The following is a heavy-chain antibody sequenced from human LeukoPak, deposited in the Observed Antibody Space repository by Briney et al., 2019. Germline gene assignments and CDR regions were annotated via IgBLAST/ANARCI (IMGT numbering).Heavy chain of an antibody. CDR2: IFYSGST. CDR3: ARRRWSSSSAYFDY. D-gene: IGHD6-6*01. J-gene: IGHJ4*02. V-gene: IGHV4-39*01. CDR1: GGSISSSSYY. Sequence: SETLSLTCTVSGGSISSSSYYWGWIRQPPGTGLEWLGSIFYSGSTHYNPSLKSRVTISVDTSKDQFSLKLSSVIAADTAVYYCARRRWSSSSAYFDYWGQGTLVTVSS.